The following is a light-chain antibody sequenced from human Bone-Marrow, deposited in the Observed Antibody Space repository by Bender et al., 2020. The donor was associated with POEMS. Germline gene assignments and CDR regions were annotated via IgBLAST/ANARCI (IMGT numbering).Light chain of an antibody. CDR3: AVWDDSLNGWV. CDR1: SSNIGAHA. J-gene: IGLJ3*02. Sequence: QSVLTQPPSASGTPGQRVTISCSGGSSNIGAHAVNWYQHLPGTAPKLLIYSSHRRPSEVPDRFAGSSSGTSASLAISGLQSEDGADDYCAVWDDSLNGWVFGGGTKLTVL. V-gene: IGLV1-44*01. CDR2: SSH.